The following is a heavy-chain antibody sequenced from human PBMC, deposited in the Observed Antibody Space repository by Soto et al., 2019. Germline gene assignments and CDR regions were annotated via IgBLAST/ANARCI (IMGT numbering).Heavy chain of an antibody. Sequence: SGPTLVKPTPTLTLTCTFSGFSLSPSGVGVGWIRQPPGKALEWLALIYWDDDKRYSPSLKSRLTITKDTSKTQVVLTMTNMDPVDTATYYCAREVDYYDFWSGYQPAYYYYMDVWGKGTTVTVSS. D-gene: IGHD3-3*01. V-gene: IGHV2-5*02. CDR2: IYWDDDK. CDR3: AREVDYYDFWSGYQPAYYYYMDV. J-gene: IGHJ6*03. CDR1: GFSLSPSGVG.